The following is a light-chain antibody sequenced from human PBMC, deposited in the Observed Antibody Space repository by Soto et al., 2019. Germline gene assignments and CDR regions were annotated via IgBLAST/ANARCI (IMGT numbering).Light chain of an antibody. CDR3: QQLNRYPFT. Sequence: IQLTQSPSSLSASVGDRVTITCRASQGISSYLAWYQQKPGKAPKLLIYAASTLQSGVPSRFSGSGSGTDITLTISSLQPEDFATYYCQQLNRYPFTFGPGTKVDIK. CDR1: QGISSY. CDR2: AAS. V-gene: IGKV1-9*01. J-gene: IGKJ3*01.